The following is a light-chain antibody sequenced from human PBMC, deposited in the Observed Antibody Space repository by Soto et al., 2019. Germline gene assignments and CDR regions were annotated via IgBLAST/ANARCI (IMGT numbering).Light chain of an antibody. V-gene: IGLV1-44*01. CDR2: SND. CDR3: EAWDDSRYGAV. Sequence: QSVLTQPPSASGTPGQGVTISCSGSSSNIGTNPGNWYKQLPGTAPKLLISSNDLRPSGVPDRFSGSESGTSASLAISGLQSEDEADYYCEAWDDSRYGAVFGGGTKLTVL. J-gene: IGLJ2*01. CDR1: SSNIGTNP.